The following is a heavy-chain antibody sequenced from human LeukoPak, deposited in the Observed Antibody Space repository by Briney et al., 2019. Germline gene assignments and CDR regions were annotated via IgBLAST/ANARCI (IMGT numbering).Heavy chain of an antibody. J-gene: IGHJ4*02. CDR1: GYTFTSYG. CDR2: ISAYNGNT. Sequence: ASVKVSCKASGYTFTSYGISWVRQAPGQGLEWMGWISAYNGNTNYAQKLQGRVTMTTDTYTSTAYMELRSLRSDDTAVYYCARGQQEYYYGSGIPYYFDYWGQGTLVNVSS. CDR3: ARGQQEYYYGSGIPYYFDY. D-gene: IGHD3-10*01. V-gene: IGHV1-18*01.